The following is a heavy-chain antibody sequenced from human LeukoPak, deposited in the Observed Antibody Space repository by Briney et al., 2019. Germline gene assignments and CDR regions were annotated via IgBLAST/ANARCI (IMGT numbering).Heavy chain of an antibody. CDR1: GFTFSSYG. Sequence: PGRSLRLSCAASGFTFSSYGMHWVRQAPGKGLEWVAVIWYDGSNKYYADSVKGQFTISRDNSKNTLYLQMNSLRVEDTAVYYCAKDSDTATVVDYWGQGTLVTVSS. CDR2: IWYDGSNK. CDR3: AKDSDTATVVDY. V-gene: IGHV3-33*06. J-gene: IGHJ4*02. D-gene: IGHD5-18*01.